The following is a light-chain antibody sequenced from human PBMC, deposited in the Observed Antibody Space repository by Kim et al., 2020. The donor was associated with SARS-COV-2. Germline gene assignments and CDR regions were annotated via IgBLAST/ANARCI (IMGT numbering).Light chain of an antibody. V-gene: IGLV1-51*01. J-gene: IGLJ2*01. CDR3: GTWDSSLRAVV. Sequence: QSVLTQPPSVSAAAGQKVTISCSGSSSNIGSNYVSWYQQLPGTAPKLLTYDNNKRPSGIPDRFSDSKSGTSATLGITGLQTGDEADYYYGTWDSSLRAVVFGGGTQLTVL. CDR2: DNN. CDR1: SSNIGSNY.